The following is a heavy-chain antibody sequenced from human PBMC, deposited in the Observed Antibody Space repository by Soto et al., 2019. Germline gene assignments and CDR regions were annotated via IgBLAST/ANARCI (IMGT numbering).Heavy chain of an antibody. CDR2: IYYSGST. CDR1: GGSINNYY. Sequence: PSETLSLTCTVPGGSINNYYWSWIRQPPGKGLEFIGYIYYSGSTNHNPSLKGRVTISVDTSKNQFSLKLTSVTAADTAVYYCARAGYLGYCSVGSCYMPDYWGQGSLVTVSS. V-gene: IGHV4-59*01. CDR3: ARAGYLGYCSVGSCYMPDY. J-gene: IGHJ4*02. D-gene: IGHD2-15*01.